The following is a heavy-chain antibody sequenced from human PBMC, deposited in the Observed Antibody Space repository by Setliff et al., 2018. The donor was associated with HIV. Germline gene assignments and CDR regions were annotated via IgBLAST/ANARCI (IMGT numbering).Heavy chain of an antibody. Sequence: LSLTCDVSGFSISSRYYWGWIRQSPGKGLEWIGNIYHTGSSYYNPSLNDRATISLDTPKNQFSLKLNSVTAADTAVYYCARDVLDLVISVYGFWGQGILVTVSS. J-gene: IGHJ4*02. V-gene: IGHV4-38-2*02. D-gene: IGHD3-22*01. CDR2: IYHTGSS. CDR3: ARDVLDLVISVYGF. CDR1: GFSISSRYY.